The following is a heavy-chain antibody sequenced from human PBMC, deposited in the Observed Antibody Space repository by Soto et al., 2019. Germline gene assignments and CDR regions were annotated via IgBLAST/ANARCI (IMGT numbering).Heavy chain of an antibody. V-gene: IGHV3-30-3*01. J-gene: IGHJ6*02. CDR2: MSYDGSNK. CDR1: GFTFSSYV. CDR3: AREGGVVVVVAATHYGMDV. D-gene: IGHD2-15*01. Sequence: GGSLRLSCATSGFTFSSYVMHWVRQAPGKGLEWVAVMSYDGSNKYYADSVKGRFTISRDNSKNTLYLQMNSLRAEDTAVYYCAREGGVVVVVAATHYGMDVWGQGTTVTVSS.